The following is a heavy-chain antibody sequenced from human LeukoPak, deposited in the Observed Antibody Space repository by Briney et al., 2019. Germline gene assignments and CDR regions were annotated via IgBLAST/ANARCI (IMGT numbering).Heavy chain of an antibody. CDR2: INSYNVNK. V-gene: IGHV1-18*01. J-gene: IGHJ4*02. D-gene: IGHD3-22*01. Sequence: ASVKVSCKASGGTFSSYAISWVRQAPGQGLEWMGWINSYNVNKNYAQKPLGRVTMTTDTSTSTAYMELRSLRSDDTALYYCVRDRGDPKYYYDSSGYGQADYWGQGTLVTVSS. CDR3: VRDRGDPKYYYDSSGYGQADY. CDR1: GGTFSSYA.